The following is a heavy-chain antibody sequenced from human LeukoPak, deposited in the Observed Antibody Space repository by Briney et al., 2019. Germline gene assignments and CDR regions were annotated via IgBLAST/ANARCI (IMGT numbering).Heavy chain of an antibody. CDR2: IYYSGST. CDR1: GGSISSSSYY. V-gene: IGHV4-39*07. J-gene: IGHJ3*02. Sequence: PSETLSLTCTVSGGSISSSSYYWGWIRQPPGKGLEWIGSIYYSGSTNYNPSLKSRVTISVDTSKNQFSLKLSSVTAADTAVYYCARERRTTVTMSNAFDIWGQGTMVTVSS. CDR3: ARERRTTVTMSNAFDI. D-gene: IGHD4-17*01.